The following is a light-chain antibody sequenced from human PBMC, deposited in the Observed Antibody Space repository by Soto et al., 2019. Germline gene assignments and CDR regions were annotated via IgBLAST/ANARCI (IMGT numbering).Light chain of an antibody. CDR3: AAWDDSLSGYV. CDR1: GSNIGSNT. CDR2: NNN. V-gene: IGLV1-44*01. Sequence: QSVLTQPPSASETPGKRVSISCSGSGSNIGSNTVHWYQQLPGTAPKPLMYNNNQRPSGVPDRFSGSKSGTSASLAISGLQSEDEADYYCAAWDDSLSGYVFGTGTKVTVL. J-gene: IGLJ1*01.